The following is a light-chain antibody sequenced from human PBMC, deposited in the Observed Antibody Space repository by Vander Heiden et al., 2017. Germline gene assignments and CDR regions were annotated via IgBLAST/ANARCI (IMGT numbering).Light chain of an antibody. CDR3: QQYDSYPHT. J-gene: IGKJ2*01. CDR2: KTS. Sequence: DIQITPSPSTLSASVGDRVSITCRASQSISSWLAWYQQKPGKAPKLLIYKTSNLESGVPSRFSGSGSGTEFTLTISSLQPEDVATYYCQQYDSYPHTFGQGTKVDIK. CDR1: QSISSW. V-gene: IGKV1-5*03.